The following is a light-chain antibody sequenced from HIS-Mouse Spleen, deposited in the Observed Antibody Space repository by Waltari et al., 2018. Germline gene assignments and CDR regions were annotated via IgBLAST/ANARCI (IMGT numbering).Light chain of an antibody. CDR1: SSDVGSYHL. J-gene: IGLJ1*01. V-gene: IGLV2-14*02. Sequence: QSALTQPAPVSGSPGQSITIPCTGTSSDVGSYHLVSWYQRPQGKAPKLMIDEGSKRPSRFSNRVSGSKSGNTASLTISGLQAEDEADYYCSSYTSSSTYVFGTGTKVTVL. CDR3: SSYTSSSTYV. CDR2: EGS.